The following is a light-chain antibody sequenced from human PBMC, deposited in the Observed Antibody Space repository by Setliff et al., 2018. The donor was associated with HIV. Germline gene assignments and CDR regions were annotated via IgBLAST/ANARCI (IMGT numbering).Light chain of an antibody. J-gene: IGLJ2*01. V-gene: IGLV2-14*03. CDR3: NSYTGTTTVI. CDR1: SSDVGAWNF. CDR2: DVS. Sequence: QSALTQPASVSGSPGQSINISCTGSSSDVGAWNFVSWYQQHPGKASKLIIYDVSHRTSGVSSRFSGSRSGNTASLTISGLQAEDEADYYCNSYTGTTTVIFGGGTKVTVL.